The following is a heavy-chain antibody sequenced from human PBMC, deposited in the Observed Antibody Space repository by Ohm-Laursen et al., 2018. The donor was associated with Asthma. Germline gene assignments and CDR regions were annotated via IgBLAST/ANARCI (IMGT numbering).Heavy chain of an antibody. V-gene: IGHV3-53*01. CDR2: IYPGGAT. Sequence: SLRLSCAASGFTFSSYSMNWIRQGPEKELEWVSDIYPGGATFYADSVKGRFTISRDDSKNTLNLQMSSLRGDDTAVYYCARGQGSGDISGSDPFDLWGQGTTVIVSS. D-gene: IGHD3-10*01. CDR1: GFTFSSYS. CDR3: ARGQGSGDISGSDPFDL. J-gene: IGHJ3*01.